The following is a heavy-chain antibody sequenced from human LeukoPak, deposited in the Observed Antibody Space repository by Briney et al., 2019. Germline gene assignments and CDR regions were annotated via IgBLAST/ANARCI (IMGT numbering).Heavy chain of an antibody. V-gene: IGHV5-51*01. Sequence: ESLKISCKGYGYSFATYWIGWVRQMPGKGLEWMGIIYPGDSDTRYSPSFQGQVTISADKSITTAYLQWGSLKASDTAIYYCARGIPSGWRYFDYWGQGTLVTVSS. CDR2: IYPGDSDT. CDR3: ARGIPSGWRYFDY. CDR1: GYSFATYW. D-gene: IGHD6-19*01. J-gene: IGHJ4*02.